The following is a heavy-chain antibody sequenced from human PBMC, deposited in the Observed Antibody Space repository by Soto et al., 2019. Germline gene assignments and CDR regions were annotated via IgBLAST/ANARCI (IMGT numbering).Heavy chain of an antibody. D-gene: IGHD3-10*01. Sequence: QWLQSGGGVVQPGGSRTLSCAASGFTFGTTDMSWVRQAPGEGLEGVSTIDGSGGITYYADSVKGRFTISRDNSRNKVYLQMNSMRGDETALYYCVKNSGWFNTWGQGALVTVSS. CDR3: VKNSGWFNT. CDR2: IDGSGGIT. CDR1: GFTFGTTD. V-gene: IGHV3-23*01. J-gene: IGHJ5*02.